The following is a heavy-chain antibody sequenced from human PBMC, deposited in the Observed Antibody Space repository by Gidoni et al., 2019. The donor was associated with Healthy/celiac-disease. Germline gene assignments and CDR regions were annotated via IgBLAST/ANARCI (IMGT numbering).Heavy chain of an antibody. D-gene: IGHD2-2*01. CDR1: GGSISSSSYY. CDR2: IYYSGST. CDR3: ARHLNDCSSTSCYAWNWFDP. Sequence: QLQLQESGPGLLVKPSETLSLTCTVSGGSISSSSYYWGWIRQPPGKGLEWIGSIYYSGSTYYNPSLKSRVTISVDTSKNQFSLKLSSVTAADTAVYYCARHLNDCSSTSCYAWNWFDPWGQGTLVTVSS. V-gene: IGHV4-39*01. J-gene: IGHJ5*02.